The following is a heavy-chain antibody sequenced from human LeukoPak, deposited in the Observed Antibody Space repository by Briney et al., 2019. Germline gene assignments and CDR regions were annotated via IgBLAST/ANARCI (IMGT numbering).Heavy chain of an antibody. V-gene: IGHV3-23*01. J-gene: IGHJ2*01. Sequence: GGSLRLSCAASGFTFSSYAMSWVRQAPGKGLEWVSAISGSGGSTYYADSVKGRFTISRDNSKNTLYLQMNSLRAEDTAVYYCAKDVVAATVWYLDLWGRGTLVTVSS. CDR1: GFTFSSYA. CDR2: ISGSGGST. CDR3: AKDVVAATVWYLDL. D-gene: IGHD2-15*01.